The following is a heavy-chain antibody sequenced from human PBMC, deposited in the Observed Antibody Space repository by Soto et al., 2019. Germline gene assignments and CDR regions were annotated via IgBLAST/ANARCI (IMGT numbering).Heavy chain of an antibody. CDR3: ARDQWDHHYGSGSYPQAHQ. Sequence: GGSLRLSCAASGFTFSSYGMHWVRQAPGKGLEWVAVIWYDGSNKYYADSVKGRFTISRDNSKNTLYLQMNSLRAEDTAVYYCARDQWDHHYGSGSYPQAHQWGQGTLVTVSS. J-gene: IGHJ4*02. D-gene: IGHD3-10*01. CDR1: GFTFSSYG. CDR2: IWYDGSNK. V-gene: IGHV3-33*01.